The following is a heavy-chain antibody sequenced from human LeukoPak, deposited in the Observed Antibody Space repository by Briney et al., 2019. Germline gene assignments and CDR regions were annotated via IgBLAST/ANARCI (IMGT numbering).Heavy chain of an antibody. Sequence: GASLQISSEAARSSFTTYWIGWVRQLPGKGLEWMGIIYPGDSDTRYSLSFQGQVTISVAKSISTAYLQWSSLKASDTAMYYCARSRITTGIRWFDPWGQGTLVTVAS. D-gene: IGHD3-3*01. V-gene: IGHV5-51*01. CDR3: ARSRITTGIRWFDP. J-gene: IGHJ5*02. CDR2: IYPGDSDT. CDR1: RSSFTTYW.